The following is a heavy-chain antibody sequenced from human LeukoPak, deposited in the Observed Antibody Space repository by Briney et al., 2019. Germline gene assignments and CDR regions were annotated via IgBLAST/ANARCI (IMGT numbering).Heavy chain of an antibody. V-gene: IGHV3-20*04. CDR2: IIWNGGST. CDR1: GFTFDDYG. CDR3: ARSGYCSGGSCYYFDY. D-gene: IGHD2-15*01. J-gene: IGHJ4*02. Sequence: GGSLRLSCAVSGFTFDDYGMNWVRQAPGKGLEWVSSIIWNGGSTGYADSVKGRFTISRDNAKNSLYLQMNSLRAEDTALYYCARSGYCSGGSCYYFDYWGQGTQVTVSS.